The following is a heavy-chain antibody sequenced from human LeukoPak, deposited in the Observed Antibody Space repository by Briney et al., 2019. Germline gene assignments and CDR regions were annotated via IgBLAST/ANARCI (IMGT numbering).Heavy chain of an antibody. Sequence: SETLSLTCTVSGGSISSYYWSWIRQPARKGLEWIGRIYTSGSTNYNPSLKSRVTMSVDTSKNQFSLKLSSVTAADTAVYYCARVQGFGSGRPTYYYYGMDVWGQGTTVTVSS. CDR2: IYTSGST. D-gene: IGHD3-10*01. V-gene: IGHV4-4*07. J-gene: IGHJ6*02. CDR1: GGSISSYY. CDR3: ARVQGFGSGRPTYYYYGMDV.